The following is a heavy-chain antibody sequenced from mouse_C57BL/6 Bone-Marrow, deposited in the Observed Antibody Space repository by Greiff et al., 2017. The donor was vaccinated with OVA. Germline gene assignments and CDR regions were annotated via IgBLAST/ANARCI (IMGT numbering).Heavy chain of an antibody. D-gene: IGHD1-1*01. J-gene: IGHJ1*03. V-gene: IGHV7-3*01. CDR2: IRNKANGYTT. CDR3: ARWGTVEDFDV. CDR1: GFTFTDYY. Sequence: EVHLVASGGGLVQPGGSLSLSCAASGFTFTDYYMSWVRQPPGKALEWLGFIRNKANGYTTEYSASVKGRFTISRDNSQSILYLQMNALRAEDSATYYCARWGTVEDFDVWGTGTTVTVSS.